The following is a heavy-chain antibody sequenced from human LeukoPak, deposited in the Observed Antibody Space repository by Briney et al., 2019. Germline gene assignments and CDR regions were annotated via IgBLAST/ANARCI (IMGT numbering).Heavy chain of an antibody. V-gene: IGHV3-23*01. Sequence: GGSLRLSCAASGFTFSNYAMSWVRQAPGKGLEWVSAISGGGNSTYYTDSVKGRFTISRDNSKNTLFLQMNSLRAEDTAVYYCAKARAVVVVAATNYWGQGTLVTVSS. CDR2: ISGGGNST. D-gene: IGHD2-15*01. CDR3: AKARAVVVVAATNY. J-gene: IGHJ4*02. CDR1: GFTFSNYA.